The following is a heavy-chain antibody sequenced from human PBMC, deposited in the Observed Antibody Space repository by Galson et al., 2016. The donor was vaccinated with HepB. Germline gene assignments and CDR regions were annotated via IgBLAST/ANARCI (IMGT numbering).Heavy chain of an antibody. V-gene: IGHV1-18*01. CDR1: GYSFTRYG. CDR3: ATYPSYGDYGGYYYGMDV. D-gene: IGHD4-17*01. Sequence: SVKVSCKASGYSFTRYGITWVRQAPGQGLEWLGWISPYNGNANYAQKVQGRVTMTRDTSTSPAYMELRSLRYDDTAVYYCATYPSYGDYGGYYYGMDVWGQGTTVTVSS. CDR2: ISPYNGNA. J-gene: IGHJ6*02.